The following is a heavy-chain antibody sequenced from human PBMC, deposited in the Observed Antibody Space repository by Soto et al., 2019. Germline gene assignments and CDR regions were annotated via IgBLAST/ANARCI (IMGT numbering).Heavy chain of an antibody. CDR3: AREAALGNGGWFDP. Sequence: QVQLVESGGGVVQPGRSLRLSCAASGFTFSSYGMHWVRQAPGKGLEWVAVIWYDGSNKYYADSVKGRFTISRDNSKNTLYLQMDRRRAADRAVYYCAREAALGNGGWFDPWGQGTLVTVSS. CDR1: GFTFSSYG. CDR2: IWYDGSNK. J-gene: IGHJ5*02. V-gene: IGHV3-33*01. D-gene: IGHD3-16*01.